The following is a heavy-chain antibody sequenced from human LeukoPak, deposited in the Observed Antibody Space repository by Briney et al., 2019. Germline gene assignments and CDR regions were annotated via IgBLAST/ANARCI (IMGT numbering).Heavy chain of an antibody. CDR2: ISSSSTYI. Sequence: KAGGCLRLSCAASGFTFSSYSMNWVRQAPGKGLEWVSSISSSSTYIYYADSLKGRFTISRDNAKNSLYLQMSTLRAEDTALYYCARGGSPYARSYYYYYMDVWGKGTTVTVSS. J-gene: IGHJ6*03. V-gene: IGHV3-21*04. D-gene: IGHD6-6*01. CDR1: GFTFSSYS. CDR3: ARGGSPYARSYYYYYMDV.